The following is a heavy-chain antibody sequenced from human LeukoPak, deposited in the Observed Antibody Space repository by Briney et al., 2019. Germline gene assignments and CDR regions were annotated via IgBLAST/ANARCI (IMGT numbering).Heavy chain of an antibody. D-gene: IGHD3-10*01. CDR2: IWYDGSKD. CDR3: AKDIGFGESLDY. Sequence: GTSLRLSCAASGFTFSRHGMHWVRQAPGKGLEWLSIIWYDGSKDYYADSVKGRFTISRDNSKNTLYLQMNSLRAEDTAVYYCAKDIGFGESLDYWGQGTLVTVSS. V-gene: IGHV3-33*06. J-gene: IGHJ4*02. CDR1: GFTFSRHG.